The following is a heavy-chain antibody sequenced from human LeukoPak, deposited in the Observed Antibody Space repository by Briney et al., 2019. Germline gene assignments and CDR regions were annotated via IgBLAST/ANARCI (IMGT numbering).Heavy chain of an antibody. CDR1: GGSISSSSYY. V-gene: IGHV4-39*01. D-gene: IGHD5-18*01. CDR2: IYYSGST. CDR3: VRTDVDTAMGNNWFDP. Sequence: SETLSHTCTVSGGSISSSSYYWGWIRQPPGKGLGWIGSIYYSGSTYYNPSLKSRVTIYVDTSKNQFSLKLSSVTAADTAVYYCVRTDVDTAMGNNWFDPWGQGALVTVSS. J-gene: IGHJ5*02.